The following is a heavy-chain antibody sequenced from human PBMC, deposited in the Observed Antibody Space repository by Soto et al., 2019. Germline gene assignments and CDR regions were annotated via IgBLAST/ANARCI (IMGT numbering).Heavy chain of an antibody. J-gene: IGHJ1*01. Sequence: PGGSLRLCCTGSGFTFGDYAMTWFRQAPGKGLEWLGFIRSKAYGGTTEYAASVKGRFTISRDDSKSIAYLQMSSLKTEDTAVYYCCRDFGLVVIITQHWGQGTLVTVSS. CDR3: CRDFGLVVIITQH. CDR2: IRSKAYGGTT. D-gene: IGHD3-22*01. CDR1: GFTFGDYA. V-gene: IGHV3-49*03.